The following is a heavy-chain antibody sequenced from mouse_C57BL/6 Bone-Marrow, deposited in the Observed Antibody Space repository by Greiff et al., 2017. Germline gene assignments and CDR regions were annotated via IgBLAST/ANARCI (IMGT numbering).Heavy chain of an antibody. Sequence: VQLQQPGTELVKPGASVKLSCKASGYTFTSYWMHWVKQRPGQGLEWIGNINPSNGGTNYNEKFKSKATLTVDKSSSPAYMQLSSLTSEDSAVYYCARSGVRGAWFAYWGQGTLVTVSA. CDR1: GYTFTSYW. CDR2: INPSNGGT. J-gene: IGHJ3*01. V-gene: IGHV1-53*01. CDR3: ARSGVRGAWFAY. D-gene: IGHD4-1*01.